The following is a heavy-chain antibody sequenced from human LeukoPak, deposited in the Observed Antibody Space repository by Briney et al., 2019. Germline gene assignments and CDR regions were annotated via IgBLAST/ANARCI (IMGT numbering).Heavy chain of an antibody. J-gene: IGHJ4*02. D-gene: IGHD3-3*01. V-gene: IGHV4-39*01. CDR2: IYYSGST. CDR3: ARQYYDSWSGYCGY. CDR1: GGSISSSSYY. Sequence: PSETLSLTCTVSGGSISSSSYYWGWIRQPPGKGLEWIGSIYYSGSTYYNPSLKSRVTISVDTSKNQFSLKLSSVTAADTAVYYCARQYYDSWSGYCGYWGQGTLVTVSS.